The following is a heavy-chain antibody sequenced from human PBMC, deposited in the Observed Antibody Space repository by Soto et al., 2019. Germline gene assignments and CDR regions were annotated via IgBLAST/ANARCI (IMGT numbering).Heavy chain of an antibody. V-gene: IGHV3-30*18. D-gene: IGHD6-13*01. J-gene: IGHJ4*02. CDR2: ISYDENMK. CDR3: VKDIYKGSAGTLLDY. CDR1: GFTFSTCG. Sequence: QVQLVESVGGVVQPGRSLTLSCAASGFTFSTCGMHWVRQAPGKGLVWVAVISYDENMKKYADSVKGRFTISRNNSMNTLYLEMDSLRVEDTAVYSCVKDIYKGSAGTLLDYWGQGTLVTVSS.